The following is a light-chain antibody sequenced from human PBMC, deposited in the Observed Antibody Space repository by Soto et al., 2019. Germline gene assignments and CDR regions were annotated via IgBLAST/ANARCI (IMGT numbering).Light chain of an antibody. Sequence: IEVTQSPSSLAASLGDRVTITCRASQSISRDLNWYQQKPGKAPNLLIYAASTLESGVPSRFSGSGSGTDFTLTISSLQLEDFATYYCQQNYSTPLAFGGGTKVDIK. CDR2: AAS. J-gene: IGKJ4*01. CDR3: QQNYSTPLA. CDR1: QSISRD. V-gene: IGKV1-39*01.